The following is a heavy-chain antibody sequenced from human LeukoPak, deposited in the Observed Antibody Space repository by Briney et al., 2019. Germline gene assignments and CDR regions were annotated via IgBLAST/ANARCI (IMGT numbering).Heavy chain of an antibody. CDR3: AALPAVGRAMVRGVPNFDY. J-gene: IGHJ4*02. Sequence: GGSLRLSCAASGFTFDDYAMHWVRQAPGKGLEWVSGISWNSGSIGYADSVKGRFTISRDNAKNSLYLQMNSLRAEDTALYYCAALPAVGRAMVRGVPNFDYWGQGTLVTVSS. D-gene: IGHD3-10*01. CDR1: GFTFDDYA. CDR2: ISWNSGSI. V-gene: IGHV3-9*01.